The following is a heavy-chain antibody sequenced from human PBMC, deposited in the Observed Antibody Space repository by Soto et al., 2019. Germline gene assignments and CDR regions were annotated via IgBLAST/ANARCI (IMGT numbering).Heavy chain of an antibody. Sequence: QVQLQESGPGLVKPSETLSLTCTVPGGSISSYYWSWIRQPPGKGLEWIGYIYYSGSTNYNPSLKSRVTISVDTSKNQFSLKLSSVTAADTAVYYCARGRITFGHWGQGTLVTVSS. J-gene: IGHJ4*02. CDR3: ARGRITFGH. CDR1: GGSISSYY. CDR2: IYYSGST. V-gene: IGHV4-59*01. D-gene: IGHD3-16*01.